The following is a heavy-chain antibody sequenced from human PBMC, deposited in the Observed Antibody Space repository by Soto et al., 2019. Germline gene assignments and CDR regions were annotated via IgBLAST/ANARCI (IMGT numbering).Heavy chain of an antibody. V-gene: IGHV4-34*01. Sequence: SETLSLTCAVYGGSFSGQYWSWIRQPPGKGLEWIGGINHSGSINYNPSLKSRVTISVDTSKNQFSLKLSSVTAADTAVYYCASPKIAFYNWFDPWGQGTLVTVSS. D-gene: IGHD3-3*02. CDR1: GGSFSGQY. CDR2: INHSGSI. J-gene: IGHJ5*02. CDR3: ASPKIAFYNWFDP.